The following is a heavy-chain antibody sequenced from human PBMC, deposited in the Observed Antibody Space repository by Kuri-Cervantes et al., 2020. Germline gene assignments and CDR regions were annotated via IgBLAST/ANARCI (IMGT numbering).Heavy chain of an antibody. CDR2: INSDGSRT. Sequence: GGSLRLSCAASGFTLSRYWMHWVRQAPGKGLVWVSRINSDGSRTSYADSVKGRFTMSRDNAKNSLYLQMNSLRSEDTAVYYCARDWSYGDALEYFQHWGQGTLVTVSS. CDR1: GFTLSRYW. CDR3: ARDWSYGDALEYFQH. J-gene: IGHJ1*01. D-gene: IGHD4-17*01. V-gene: IGHV3-74*01.